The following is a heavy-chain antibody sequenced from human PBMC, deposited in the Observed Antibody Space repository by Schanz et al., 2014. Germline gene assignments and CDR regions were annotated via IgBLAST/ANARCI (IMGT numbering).Heavy chain of an antibody. J-gene: IGHJ4*02. CDR2: IIPILDIT. CDR3: AKGQLLSYYFDY. D-gene: IGHD2-21*01. Sequence: QVQLVQSGAEVKKPGSSVKVSCKASGGTFSSFAIFWVRQAPGQGLEWMGTIIPILDITNYAQKFQGRVTITADKSTSTAYMELSNLRSEDTAVYYCAKGQLLSYYFDYWGQGTLVTVSS. CDR1: GGTFSSFA. V-gene: IGHV1-69*04.